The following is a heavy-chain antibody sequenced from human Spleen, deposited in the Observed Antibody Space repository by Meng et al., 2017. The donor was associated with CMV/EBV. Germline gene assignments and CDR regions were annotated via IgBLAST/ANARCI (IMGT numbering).Heavy chain of an antibody. V-gene: IGHV3-74*01. D-gene: IGHD3-3*01. CDR2: INGDGRNT. Sequence: GESLKISCAASGFTFSSYRINWVRQAPGKGLVWVSRINGDGRNTGYADSVKGRFTISRDNAKNSLYLQMNSLRAEDTAVYYCARGIFRRLVEWPKGSHFDSWGQGILVTVSS. J-gene: IGHJ4*02. CDR3: ARGIFRRLVEWPKGSHFDS. CDR1: GFTFSSYR.